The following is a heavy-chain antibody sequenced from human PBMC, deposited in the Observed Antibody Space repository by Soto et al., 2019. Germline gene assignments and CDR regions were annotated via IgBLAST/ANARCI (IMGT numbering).Heavy chain of an antibody. CDR3: ARAASSYCGGDCFDS. Sequence: TLSLTCVASGGSISTYYWNWIRQPAGKGLEWIGRIYTSGTTHYNPSLKSRVTVSVDTSKNQFSLNLTSVTAADTAVYYCARAASSYCGGDCFDSWGQGTLVTVSS. V-gene: IGHV4-4*07. CDR1: GGSISTYY. D-gene: IGHD2-21*01. CDR2: IYTSGTT. J-gene: IGHJ4*02.